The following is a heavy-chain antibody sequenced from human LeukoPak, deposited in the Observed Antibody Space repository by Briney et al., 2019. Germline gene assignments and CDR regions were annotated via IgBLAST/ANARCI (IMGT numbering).Heavy chain of an antibody. CDR2: IYYSGST. CDR1: GVSISSSYYY. J-gene: IGHJ4*01. Sequence: PSETLSLTCIVSGVSISSSYYYWGWIRQPPGKGLEWIGSIYYSGSTYYNSSLKSRVTISIDTSKNQVSLNLTSMTAADTAVYYCAKRGGYGLIDYWGQGTLVTVSS. D-gene: IGHD1-26*01. CDR3: AKRGGYGLIDY. V-gene: IGHV4-39*01.